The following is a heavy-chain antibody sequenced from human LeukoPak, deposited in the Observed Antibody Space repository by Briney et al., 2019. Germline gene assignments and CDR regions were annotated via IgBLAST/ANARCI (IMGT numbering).Heavy chain of an antibody. Sequence: GGYLRLSWAASGFTFSSSEMSWVRQVPGKGLEWVSGISASGGSTYYADSVRGRFTISRDNSKNTLYVQMNSLRDEDTAVYYCAKHQRWESPHFLDSWGQGTLVTVSS. CDR2: ISASGGST. CDR1: GFTFSSSE. D-gene: IGHD1-26*01. V-gene: IGHV3-23*01. J-gene: IGHJ4*02. CDR3: AKHQRWESPHFLDS.